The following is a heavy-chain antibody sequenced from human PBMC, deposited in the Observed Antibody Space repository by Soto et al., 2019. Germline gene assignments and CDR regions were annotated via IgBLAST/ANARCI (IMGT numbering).Heavy chain of an antibody. CDR3: ARGGTPSDY. CDR2: SSAYNGNT. CDR1: GYTFPTFG. D-gene: IGHD3-16*01. Sequence: QVQLVQSGAEVKKPGASVKVSCKTSGYTFPTFGLSCVRQAPGQGLEWMGWSSAYNGNTNYAQNFQGRVTMTTDTSTSTAYMEPRSLRSDDTAGYYCARGGTPSDYWGQGTLVTVSS. V-gene: IGHV1-18*01. J-gene: IGHJ4*02.